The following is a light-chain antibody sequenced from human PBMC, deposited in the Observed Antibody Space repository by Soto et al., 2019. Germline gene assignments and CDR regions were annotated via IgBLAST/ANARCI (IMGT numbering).Light chain of an antibody. Sequence: AIQMTQSPSSLSASVGDRVTITCRASQGIRNDLDWFQQKPGKAPKLLIYAASNLQSGVPARFSVSGSGTDFTLTISSLQPEDFATYYCLQKYFYPFTFGPGTKVDIK. CDR2: AAS. J-gene: IGKJ3*01. V-gene: IGKV1-6*01. CDR3: LQKYFYPFT. CDR1: QGIRND.